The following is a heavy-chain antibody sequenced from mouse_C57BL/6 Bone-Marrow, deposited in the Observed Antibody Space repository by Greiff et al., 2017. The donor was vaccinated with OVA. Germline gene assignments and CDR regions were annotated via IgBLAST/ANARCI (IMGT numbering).Heavy chain of an antibody. J-gene: IGHJ3*01. CDR3: ARNYHYGSSYPAWFAY. CDR1: GFSLNSYG. V-gene: IGHV2-2*01. CDR2: IWSGGST. D-gene: IGHD1-1*01. Sequence: VQLQQSGPGLVQPSQSLSITCTVSGFSLNSYGVHWVRQSPGKGLEWLGVIWSGGSTDYNAAFISRLSISKDNSKSQVFFKMNSLQADDTAIYYCARNYHYGSSYPAWFAYWGQGTLVTVSA.